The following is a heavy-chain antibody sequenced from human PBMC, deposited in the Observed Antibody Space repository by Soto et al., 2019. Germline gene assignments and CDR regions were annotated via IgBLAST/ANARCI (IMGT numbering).Heavy chain of an antibody. D-gene: IGHD2-15*01. CDR3: GTRQGGSYGWFDP. V-gene: IGHV4-39*01. J-gene: IGHJ5*02. Sequence: SETLSLTCTVSGGSISSSSYSWGWIRQPPGKGLEWIGTIYYSGSTYYNPSLKSRVTISVDTSKNQFSLKLSSVTAADTAVYYCGTRQGGSYGWFDPWRQGTLVTV. CDR2: IYYSGST. CDR1: GGSISSSSYS.